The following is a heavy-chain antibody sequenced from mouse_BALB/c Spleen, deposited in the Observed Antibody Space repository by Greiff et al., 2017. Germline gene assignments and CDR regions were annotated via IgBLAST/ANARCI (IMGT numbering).Heavy chain of an antibody. J-gene: IGHJ4*01. V-gene: IGHV2-2*02. CDR1: GFSLTRYG. CDR2: IWSGGST. Sequence: VKLEESGPGLVQPSQSLSITCTVSGFSLTRYGVHWVRQSPGKGLEWLGVIWSGGSTDYNAAFISRLSISKDNSKSQVFFKMNSLQANDTAIYYCARNGYDYAMDYWGQGTSGTVSS. D-gene: IGHD2-10*02. CDR3: ARNGYDYAMDY.